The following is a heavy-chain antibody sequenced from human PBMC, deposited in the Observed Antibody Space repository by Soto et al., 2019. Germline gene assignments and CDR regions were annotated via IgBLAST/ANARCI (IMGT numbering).Heavy chain of an antibody. V-gene: IGHV3-30-3*01. CDR2: ISYDGSNK. J-gene: IGHJ4*02. CDR1: GFTFSSYA. Sequence: AGGSLRLSCAASGFTFSSYAMHWVRQAPGKGLEWVAVISYDGSNKYYADSVKGRFTISRDNSKNTLYLQMNSLRAEDTAVYYCARSGSSYFDYWGQGTLVTVSS. D-gene: IGHD1-26*01. CDR3: ARSGSSYFDY.